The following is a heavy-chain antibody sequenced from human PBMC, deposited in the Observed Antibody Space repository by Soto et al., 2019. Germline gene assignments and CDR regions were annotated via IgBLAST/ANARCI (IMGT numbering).Heavy chain of an antibody. Sequence: GGSLRLSCAASGFTFSSYAMSWVRQAPGKGLEWVSAISGSGGSTYYADSVKGRFTISRDNSKNTLYLQMNSLRAEDTAVYYCAKVVVIIKRKDYGMDVWGQGTTVTVSS. D-gene: IGHD3-22*01. CDR3: AKVVVIIKRKDYGMDV. V-gene: IGHV3-23*01. CDR2: ISGSGGST. J-gene: IGHJ6*02. CDR1: GFTFSSYA.